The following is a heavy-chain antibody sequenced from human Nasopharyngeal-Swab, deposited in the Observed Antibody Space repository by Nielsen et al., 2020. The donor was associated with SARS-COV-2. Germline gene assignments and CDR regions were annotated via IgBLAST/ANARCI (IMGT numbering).Heavy chain of an antibody. CDR3: ARVGYYYDSSGEYYYYYGMDV. V-gene: IGHV3-11*06. CDR2: ISSSSSYT. D-gene: IGHD3-22*01. CDR1: GFTFSDYY. Sequence: GESLKISCAASGFTFSDYYMSWIRQAPGKGLEWVSYISSSSSYTNYADSVKGRFTISRDNAKNSLYLQMNSLRAEDTAVYYCARVGYYYDSSGEYYYYYGMDVWGQGTTVTVSS. J-gene: IGHJ6*02.